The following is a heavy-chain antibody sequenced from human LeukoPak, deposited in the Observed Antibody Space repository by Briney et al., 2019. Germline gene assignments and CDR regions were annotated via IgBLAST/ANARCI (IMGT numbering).Heavy chain of an antibody. CDR3: ASRDDPQREQLVDSDAFDI. V-gene: IGHV1-24*01. CDR1: GYTFTSYY. J-gene: IGHJ3*02. D-gene: IGHD6-6*01. Sequence: ASVKVSCKASGYTFTSYYMHWVRQAPGKGLEWMGGFDPEDGETIYAQKFQGRVTMTEDTSTDTAYMELSSLRSEDTAVYYCASRDDPQREQLVDSDAFDIWGQGTMVTVSS. CDR2: FDPEDGET.